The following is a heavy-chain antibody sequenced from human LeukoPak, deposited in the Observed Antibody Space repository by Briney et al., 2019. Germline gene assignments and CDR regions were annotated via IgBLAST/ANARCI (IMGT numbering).Heavy chain of an antibody. V-gene: IGHV3-23*01. D-gene: IGHD5-24*01. CDR1: GFSFISYA. CDR2: ISGGAGVI. CDR3: VRILRLHTPRAFDI. J-gene: IGHJ3*02. Sequence: GGSLRLSCAGSGFSFISYAMSWVRQAPGKGLEWVSAISGGAGVIYYADSVKGRFTISRDNSKKTLFLQMNSLRAEDTAVYYCVRILRLHTPRAFDIWGQGTMVTVSS.